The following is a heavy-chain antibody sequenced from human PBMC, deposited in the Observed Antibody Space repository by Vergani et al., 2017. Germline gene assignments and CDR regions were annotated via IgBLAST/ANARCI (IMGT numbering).Heavy chain of an antibody. CDR2: IYHSGST. J-gene: IGHJ3*02. D-gene: IGHD2-15*01. CDR1: GYSISSGYY. V-gene: IGHV4-38-2*01. CDR3: ARDSRAAYAFDI. Sequence: QVQLQESGPGLVKPSETLSLTCAVSGYSISSGYYWGWIRQPPGKGLEWIGSIYHSGSTYYNPSLKSRVTISVDTSKNQFSLKLSSVTAADTAVYYCARDSRAAYAFDIWGQGTMVTVSS.